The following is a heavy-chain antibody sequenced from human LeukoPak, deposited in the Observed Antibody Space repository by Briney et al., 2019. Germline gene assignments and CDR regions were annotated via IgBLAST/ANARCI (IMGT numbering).Heavy chain of an antibody. CDR3: ARGVHDYGDYVPDY. Sequence: GASVKVSCKASGYTFTSYAMNWVRQAPGQGLEWMGWINTNTGNPTYAQGFTGRFVFSLDTSVSTAYLQISSLKAEDTAVYYCARGVHDYGDYVPDYWGQGTLVTVSS. CDR1: GYTFTSYA. CDR2: INTNTGNP. J-gene: IGHJ4*02. V-gene: IGHV7-4-1*02. D-gene: IGHD4-17*01.